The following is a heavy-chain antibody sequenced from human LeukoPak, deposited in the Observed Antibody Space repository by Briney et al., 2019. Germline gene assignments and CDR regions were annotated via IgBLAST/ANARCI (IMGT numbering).Heavy chain of an antibody. V-gene: IGHV4-34*01. J-gene: IGHJ4*02. Sequence: SETLSLTCAVYGGSLSGYYCSWIRQPPGKGLEWIGEINHSGSTNYNPSLKNRVTMSEDTFKNQFSLRLSSVTAADTAVYYCASRRGGGFYYFDYWSQGTLVTVSS. CDR2: INHSGST. CDR3: ASRRGGGFYYFDY. D-gene: IGHD1-26*01. CDR1: GGSLSGYY.